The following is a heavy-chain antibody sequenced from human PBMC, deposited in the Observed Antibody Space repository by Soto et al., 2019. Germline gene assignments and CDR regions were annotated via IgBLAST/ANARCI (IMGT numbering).Heavy chain of an antibody. Sequence: PGGSLRLSCAASGFTFSSYGMHWVRQAPGKGLEWVAVIWYDGSNKYYADSVKGRFTISRDNSKNTLYLQMNSLRAEDTAVYYCARDIPWGLRMYYDILTVCRPGDYFDYRGQGTLVTVSS. V-gene: IGHV3-33*01. CDR3: ARDIPWGLRMYYDILTVCRPGDYFDY. J-gene: IGHJ4*02. CDR2: IWYDGSNK. CDR1: GFTFSSYG. D-gene: IGHD3-9*01.